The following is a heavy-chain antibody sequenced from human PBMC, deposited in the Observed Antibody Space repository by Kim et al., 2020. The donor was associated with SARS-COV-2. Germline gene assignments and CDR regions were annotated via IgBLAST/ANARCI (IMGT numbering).Heavy chain of an antibody. CDR2: ISSSSSYI. Sequence: GGSLRLSCAASGFTFSSYSMNWVRQAPGKGLEWVSSISSSSSYIYYADSVKGRFTISRDNAKNSLYLQMNSLRAEDTAVYYCARPSYYYDSSGYYPYYYGMDVWGQGTTVTVSS. V-gene: IGHV3-21*01. J-gene: IGHJ6*02. D-gene: IGHD3-22*01. CDR3: ARPSYYYDSSGYYPYYYGMDV. CDR1: GFTFSSYS.